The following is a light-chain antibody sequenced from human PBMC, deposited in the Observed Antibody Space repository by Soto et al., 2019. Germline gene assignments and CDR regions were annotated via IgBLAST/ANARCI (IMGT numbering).Light chain of an antibody. CDR1: QSVRSW. V-gene: IGKV1-5*01. Sequence: DIQMTQSPSTLSASVGDRVTITCRASQSVRSWLAWYQQKPGRAPKFLIYDASSLESGVPSRFSGSGSGTEFTLTISNLQPDDFGTYYCQQYDNYPLTFGGGTKVEI. CDR3: QQYDNYPLT. CDR2: DAS. J-gene: IGKJ4*01.